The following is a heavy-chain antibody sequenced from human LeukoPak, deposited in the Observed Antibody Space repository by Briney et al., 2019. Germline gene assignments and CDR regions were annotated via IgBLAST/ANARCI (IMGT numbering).Heavy chain of an antibody. CDR2: IYHTGST. J-gene: IGHJ4*02. CDR3: STDSPTGFDH. V-gene: IGHV4-59*01. D-gene: IGHD2-8*02. Sequence: SETLSLTCTVSGASIRSYYWSWTRQTPGKGLEWIGYIYHTGSTKYNPSLKSRVTIPIDTSKNPFSLTLTSVTAADTAVYYCSTDSPTGFDHWGQGALVTVSS. CDR1: GASIRSYY.